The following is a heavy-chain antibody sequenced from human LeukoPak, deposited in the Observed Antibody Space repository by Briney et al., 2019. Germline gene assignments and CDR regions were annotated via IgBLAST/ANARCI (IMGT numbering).Heavy chain of an antibody. CDR1: GGSISSSSYY. J-gene: IGHJ6*03. CDR3: ARMGHQLLLGYYYYYMDV. CDR2: IYTSGST. V-gene: IGHV4-61*02. Sequence: PSETLSLTCTVSGGSISSSSYYWSWIRQPAGKGLEWIGRIYTSGSTNYNPSLKSRVTMSVDTSKNQFSLKLSSVTAADTAVYYCARMGHQLLLGYYYYYMDVWGKGTTVTVSS. D-gene: IGHD2-2*01.